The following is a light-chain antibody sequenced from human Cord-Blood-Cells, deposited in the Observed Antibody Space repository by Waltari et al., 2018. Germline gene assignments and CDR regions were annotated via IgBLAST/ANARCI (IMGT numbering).Light chain of an antibody. V-gene: IGLV1-44*01. J-gene: IGLJ3*02. CDR1: STNIGSNT. CDR3: AAWDDSLNGPV. Sequence: QSVLTQPPSASGTPGQRATISCSGSSTNIGSNTVTWYHQLPGTAPKPLIYSNKQRPSGVPDRFSGSKSGTSASLAISGLQSEDEADYYCAAWDDSLNGPVFGGGTKLTVL. CDR2: SNK.